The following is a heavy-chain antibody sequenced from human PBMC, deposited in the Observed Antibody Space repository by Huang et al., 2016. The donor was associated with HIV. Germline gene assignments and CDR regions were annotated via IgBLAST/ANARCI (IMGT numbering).Heavy chain of an antibody. J-gene: IGHJ5*02. CDR1: GGSVSSRNYY. CDR2: IFHIGTA. Sequence: QLQLQESGPGLVKPSQNLSLPCTVFGGSVSSRNYYWAWIRPTPGKGLEWIGSIFHIGTAHYNRSLKRRVSMIVDKSKNQFSLEVTSATAADSAIYYCARQGGDCTSISCYLSWFDPWGQGTLVTVSS. CDR3: ARQGGDCTSISCYLSWFDP. V-gene: IGHV4-39*01. D-gene: IGHD2-2*01.